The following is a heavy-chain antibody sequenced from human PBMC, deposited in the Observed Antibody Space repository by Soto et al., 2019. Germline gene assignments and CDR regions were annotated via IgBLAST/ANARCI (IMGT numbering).Heavy chain of an antibody. CDR2: IHSTGNT. D-gene: IGHD2-21*01. Sequence: LALTCTVSGGSISGTSYFWGWIRQPPGKGLEWIGSIHSTGNTYYNPSLMSRVTISVDTSKNQFSLILSSVTAADTAVYYCARALVFYDYWGQGALVTVSS. CDR3: ARALVFYDY. V-gene: IGHV4-39*01. CDR1: GGSISGTSYF. J-gene: IGHJ4*02.